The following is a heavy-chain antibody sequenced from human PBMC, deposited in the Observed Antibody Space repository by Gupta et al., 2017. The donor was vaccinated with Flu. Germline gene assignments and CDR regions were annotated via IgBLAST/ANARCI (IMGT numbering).Heavy chain of an antibody. D-gene: IGHD6-13*01. J-gene: IGHJ4*02. Sequence: EVQLLESGGGLVQPGGSLRLSCAASGLTFSDYAMNWVRQAPGKGLEWVSTLGAGGDRTYYADSVMGRFTISRDNSKNTLYLQMNSLRGDDTAVYYCAKDRSGNPAIDYWGQGTLVTVSA. CDR3: AKDRSGNPAIDY. V-gene: IGHV3-23*01. CDR2: LGAGGDRT. CDR1: GLTFSDYA.